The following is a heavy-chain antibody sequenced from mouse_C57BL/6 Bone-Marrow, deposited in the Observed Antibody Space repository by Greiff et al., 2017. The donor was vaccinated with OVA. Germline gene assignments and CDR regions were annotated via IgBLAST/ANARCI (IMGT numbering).Heavy chain of an antibody. CDR3: ARGEYDGYSFDV. D-gene: IGHD2-3*01. Sequence: VQLQQSGAELVKPGASVKISFKASGYAFSSYWMNWVKQRPGKGLEWIGQIYPGDGDTNYNGKFTGKATLTADKSSSTAYMQLSSLTSEDSAVYFCARGEYDGYSFDVWGTGTTVTVSS. V-gene: IGHV1-80*01. CDR1: GYAFSSYW. J-gene: IGHJ1*03. CDR2: IYPGDGDT.